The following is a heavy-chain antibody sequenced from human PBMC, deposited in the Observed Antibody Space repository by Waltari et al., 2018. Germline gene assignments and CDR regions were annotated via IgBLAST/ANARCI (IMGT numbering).Heavy chain of an antibody. V-gene: IGHV5-51*01. CDR3: ARLHEGYSYGYQDY. CDR1: GYTFTNYW. CDR2: IYPVDSDT. J-gene: IGHJ4*02. D-gene: IGHD5-18*01. Sequence: EVQLVQSGAEVKTPGEFLKISCQGSGYTFTNYWIGWLRQMPGKGLEWMGIIYPVDSDTRYNPSFQGQVTISADKSISTAYLQWSSLKASDTAMYYCARLHEGYSYGYQDYWGQGTLVTVSS.